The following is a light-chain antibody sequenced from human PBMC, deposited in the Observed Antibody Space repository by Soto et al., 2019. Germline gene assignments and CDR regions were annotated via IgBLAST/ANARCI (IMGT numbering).Light chain of an antibody. J-gene: IGKJ4*01. Sequence: EIVLTQSPGTLSLSPGEGATLSCRASESVSDNYLAWYQQRSGQAPRLVIYGASSRASAVPDRFSGSGSGADFTLTIRRLEPEDFAVYYCQQYGSSPLTFGGGTKV. V-gene: IGKV3-20*01. CDR2: GAS. CDR3: QQYGSSPLT. CDR1: ESVSDNY.